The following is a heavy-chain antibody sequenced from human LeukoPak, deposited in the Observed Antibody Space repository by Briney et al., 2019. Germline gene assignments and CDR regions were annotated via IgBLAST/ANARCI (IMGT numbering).Heavy chain of an antibody. D-gene: IGHD6-6*01. CDR3: ARSIRFIAARRGFDY. CDR2: INHSGST. V-gene: IGHV4-34*01. CDR1: GGSFSGYY. Sequence: SETLSLTCAVYGGSFSGYYWSWIRQPPGKGLEWIGEINHSGSTNYNPSLKSRVTISVDTSKNQFSLKRSSVTAADTAVYYCARSIRFIAARRGFDYWGQGTLVTVSS. J-gene: IGHJ4*02.